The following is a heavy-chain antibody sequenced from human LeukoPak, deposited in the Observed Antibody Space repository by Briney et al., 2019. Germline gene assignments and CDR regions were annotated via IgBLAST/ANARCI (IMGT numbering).Heavy chain of an antibody. V-gene: IGHV3-33*01. J-gene: IGHJ6*02. CDR1: GFTFSSYG. Sequence: GGSVRLSCAASGFTFSSYGMHWVRQAPGKGLEWVAVIWYDGSNKYYADSVKGRFTISRDNSKNTLYLQMNSLRAEDTAVYYCARDDTKRGMDVWGQGTTVTVSS. CDR3: ARDDTKRGMDV. D-gene: IGHD3-22*01. CDR2: IWYDGSNK.